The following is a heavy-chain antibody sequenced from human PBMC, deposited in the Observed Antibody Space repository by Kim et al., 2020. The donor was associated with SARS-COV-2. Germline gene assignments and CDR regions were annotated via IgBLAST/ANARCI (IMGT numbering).Heavy chain of an antibody. V-gene: IGHV3-30*18. CDR2: ISYDGSNK. J-gene: IGHJ4*02. D-gene: IGHD6-19*01. CDR3: AKGRAAVAGSPEFDY. Sequence: GGSLRLSCGASGFTFSSYGIHWVRQAPGKGLEWVAFISYDGSNKYYADSVKGRFTLSRDNSKNTLSLQMNSLRAEDTAVYYCAKGRAAVAGSPEFDYWGQ. CDR1: GFTFSSYG.